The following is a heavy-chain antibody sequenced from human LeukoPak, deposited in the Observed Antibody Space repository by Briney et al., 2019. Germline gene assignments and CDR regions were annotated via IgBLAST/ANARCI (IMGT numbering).Heavy chain of an antibody. V-gene: IGHV4-34*01. Sequence: PSETLSLTCAVYGGSFSGYYWSWIRQPPGKGLEWIGEINHSGSTNYNPSLKSRVTISVDTSKNQFSLKLSSVTAADTAVYYCAGRGVEGSGSYYSNYYYYYYMDVWGKGTTVTVSS. CDR2: INHSGST. CDR1: GGSFSGYY. CDR3: AGRGVEGSGSYYSNYYYYYYMDV. J-gene: IGHJ6*03. D-gene: IGHD3-10*01.